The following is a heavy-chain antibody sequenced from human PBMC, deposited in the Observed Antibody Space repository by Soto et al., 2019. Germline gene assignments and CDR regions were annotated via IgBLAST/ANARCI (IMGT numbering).Heavy chain of an antibody. CDR1: GGSISSYC. CDR2: IYYSGST. D-gene: IGHD3-16*01. V-gene: IGHV4-59*01. J-gene: IGHJ4*02. Sequence: SETLSLTCTVSGGSISSYCWSWIRQPPGKGLEWIGYIYYSGSTNYNPSLKSRVTISVDTSKNQFSLKLSSVTAADTAVYYCARRYGGNFDYWGQGTLVTVSS. CDR3: ARRYGGNFDY.